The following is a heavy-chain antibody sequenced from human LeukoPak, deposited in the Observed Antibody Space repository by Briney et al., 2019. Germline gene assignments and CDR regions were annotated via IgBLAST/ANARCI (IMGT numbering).Heavy chain of an antibody. CDR2: IFYTGKT. CDR3: ARVFDY. J-gene: IGHJ4*02. Sequence: PSETLSLTCTVSGGSVYTSDYYWGWVRQPPGKGPEWIGDIFYTGKTNYNPSLKSRVSISIDTSKNQFSLKLTSVTAADTAVYYCARVFDYWGQGTLATVSS. CDR1: GGSVYTSDYY. V-gene: IGHV4-39*07.